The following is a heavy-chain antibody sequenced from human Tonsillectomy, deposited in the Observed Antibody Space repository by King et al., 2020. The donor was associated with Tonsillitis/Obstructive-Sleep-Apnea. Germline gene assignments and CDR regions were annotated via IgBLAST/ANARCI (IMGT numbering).Heavy chain of an antibody. Sequence: QLVQSGAEVKKPGSSVKVSCKASGGTFSSYAISWVRQAPGQGLEWMGGIIPILGIANYAQKFQGRVTITADKSTSTAYMELSSLRSEDTALYYCARTLEFWSGYGYFDYWGQGTLVTVSS. CDR1: GGTFSSYA. CDR2: IIPILGIA. CDR3: ARTLEFWSGYGYFDY. D-gene: IGHD3-3*01. J-gene: IGHJ4*02. V-gene: IGHV1-69*10.